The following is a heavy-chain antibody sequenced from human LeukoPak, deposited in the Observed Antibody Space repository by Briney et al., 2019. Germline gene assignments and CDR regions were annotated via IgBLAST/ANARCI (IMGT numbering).Heavy chain of an antibody. CDR3: ASIKTVDTAMGEAFDY. CDR1: GFTFSSYG. J-gene: IGHJ4*02. CDR2: IRYDGSNK. Sequence: HPGGSLRLSCAASGFTFSSYGMHWVRQAPGKGLEWVAFIRYDGSNKYYADSVKGRFTISRDNSKNTLYLQMNSLRAEDTAVYYCASIKTVDTAMGEAFDYWGQGTLVTVSS. V-gene: IGHV3-30*02. D-gene: IGHD5-18*01.